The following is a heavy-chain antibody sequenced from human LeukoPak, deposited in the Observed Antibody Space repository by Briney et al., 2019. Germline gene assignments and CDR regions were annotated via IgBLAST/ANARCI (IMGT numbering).Heavy chain of an antibody. CDR1: GFTFSSYD. J-gene: IGHJ4*02. V-gene: IGHV3-30*04. Sequence: GGSLRLSCAASGFTFSSYDMHWVRQAPGKGLEWVAVISYDGSNKYYADSVKGRFTISRDNSKNTLYLQMNSLRAEDTAVYYCARDHSSGWYSTYYFDYWGQGTLVTVSS. CDR2: ISYDGSNK. D-gene: IGHD6-19*01. CDR3: ARDHSSGWYSTYYFDY.